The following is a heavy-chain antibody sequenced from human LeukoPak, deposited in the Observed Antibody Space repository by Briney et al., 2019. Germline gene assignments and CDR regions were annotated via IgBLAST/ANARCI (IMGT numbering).Heavy chain of an antibody. CDR2: IYTSGST. Sequence: PSQTLSLTCTVSGGSISSGSYYWSWIRQPAGKGLEWIGRIYTSGSTNYNPSLESRVTISVDTSKDQFSLKLSSVTAADTAVYYCARAVRSYYGSGSVDYWGQGTLVTVSS. CDR3: ARAVRSYYGSGSVDY. CDR1: GGSISSGSYY. J-gene: IGHJ4*02. V-gene: IGHV4-61*02. D-gene: IGHD3-10*01.